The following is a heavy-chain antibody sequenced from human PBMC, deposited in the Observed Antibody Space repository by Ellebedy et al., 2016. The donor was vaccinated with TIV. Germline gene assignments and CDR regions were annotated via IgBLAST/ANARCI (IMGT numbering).Heavy chain of an antibody. CDR3: ARALDFCSGGSCYPYYFDY. J-gene: IGHJ4*02. D-gene: IGHD2-15*01. V-gene: IGHV3-21*01. CDR2: ISFSSTYM. CDR1: GFTFSSYF. Sequence: PSETLSLTCAASGFTFSSYFMNWVRQAPGKGLEWVSSISFSSTYMYYADSVKGRFTISSDNAKNSLFLQMNTLRAEDTAVYYCARALDFCSGGSCYPYYFDYWGQGTLVTVSS.